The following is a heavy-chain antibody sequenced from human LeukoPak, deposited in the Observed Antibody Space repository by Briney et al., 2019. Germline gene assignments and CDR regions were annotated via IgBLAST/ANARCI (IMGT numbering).Heavy chain of an antibody. CDR2: ISYDGSNK. V-gene: IGHV3-30*03. Sequence: GGSLRLSCAASGFTFSSYGMHWVRQAPGKGLEWVALISYDGSNKYYADSVKGRFAISRDNSKNTLYLQMNSLRAEDTAVYYCAINWGSSLGYWGQGTLVTVSS. J-gene: IGHJ4*02. CDR1: GFTFSSYG. D-gene: IGHD7-27*01. CDR3: AINWGSSLGY.